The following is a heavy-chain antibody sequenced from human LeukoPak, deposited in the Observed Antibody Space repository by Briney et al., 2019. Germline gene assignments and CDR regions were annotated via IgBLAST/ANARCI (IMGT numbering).Heavy chain of an antibody. V-gene: IGHV4-59*01. CDR1: GGSINSYY. D-gene: IGHD2-21*02. CDR3: GRDAEHCSGSDCPRWFDP. J-gene: IGHJ5*02. Sequence: SETLSLTCTVSGGSINSYYWSWIRQPPGKGLEWIGYIGYSGRTNYNPSLKSRVTISVDTSKNQFSLNLRSVTAADTAVYYCGRDAEHCSGSDCPRWFDPWGQGTLVTVSS. CDR2: IGYSGRT.